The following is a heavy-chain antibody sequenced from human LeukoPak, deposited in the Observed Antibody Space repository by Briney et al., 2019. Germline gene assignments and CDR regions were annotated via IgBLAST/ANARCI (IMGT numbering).Heavy chain of an antibody. CDR3: AKDGRATIAVAGTWDYYFDY. Sequence: GGSLRLSCAASGFTFSSYGMHWVRQAPGKGLGWVAVISYDGSNKYYADSVKGRFTISRDNSKNTLYLQMNSLRAEDTAVYYCAKDGRATIAVAGTWDYYFDYWGQGTLVTVSS. CDR1: GFTFSSYG. V-gene: IGHV3-30*18. D-gene: IGHD6-19*01. J-gene: IGHJ4*02. CDR2: ISYDGSNK.